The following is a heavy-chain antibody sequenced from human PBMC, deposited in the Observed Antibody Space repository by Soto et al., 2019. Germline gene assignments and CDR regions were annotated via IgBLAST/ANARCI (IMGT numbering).Heavy chain of an antibody. CDR1: GGSISSNY. D-gene: IGHD6-19*01. V-gene: IGHV4-59*01. J-gene: IGHJ4*02. Sequence: PSETLSLTCTVSGGSISSNYWTWIRQPPGKGLEWIGYVYNSGSTNYNPSLKSRVTISEDTSKSQFSLKVNSMAAADTAVYYCARYRREAVAGYTLDNWGQGILVTVSS. CDR3: ARYRREAVAGYTLDN. CDR2: VYNSGST.